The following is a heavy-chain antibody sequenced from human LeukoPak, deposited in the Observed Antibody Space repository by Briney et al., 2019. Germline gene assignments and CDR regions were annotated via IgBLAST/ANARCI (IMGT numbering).Heavy chain of an antibody. Sequence: GGTLRLSCAASGFTFSSYDMHWVRQATGKGLEWVSAIGTDGDTFYPGSVKGRFTISRDNAENSLYLQMNSLRAEDTAVYYCARIGVDAFDIWGQGTMVTVSS. J-gene: IGHJ3*02. CDR3: ARIGVDAFDI. V-gene: IGHV3-13*01. CDR1: GFTFSSYD. CDR2: IGTDGDT.